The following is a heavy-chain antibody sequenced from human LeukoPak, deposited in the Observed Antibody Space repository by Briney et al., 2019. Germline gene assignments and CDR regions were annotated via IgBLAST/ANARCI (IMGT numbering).Heavy chain of an antibody. V-gene: IGHV3-7*01. D-gene: IGHD6-19*01. J-gene: IGHJ4*02. CDR3: ARDLSGWYGRYYFDY. Sequence: PGGSLRLSCAASGFTFSSYWMSWVRQAPGKGLEWVANIKQDGSEKYYVDSVKGRFTISRDNAKNSLYLQMNSLGAEDTAVYYCARDLSGWYGRYYFDYWGQGTLVTVSS. CDR1: GFTFSSYW. CDR2: IKQDGSEK.